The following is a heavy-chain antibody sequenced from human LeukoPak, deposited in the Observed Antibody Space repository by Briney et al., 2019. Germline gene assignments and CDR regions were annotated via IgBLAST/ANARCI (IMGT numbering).Heavy chain of an antibody. D-gene: IGHD1-26*01. Sequence: GGSLRLSCAASGFTFSSYGMSWVRQAPGKGLEWVSAISSNSGSTYYADPVKGRFTISRDNSKNTLYVQMNSLRAEDTAVYYCAKSLVGPTTSSYYLDYWGQGTLVTVSS. V-gene: IGHV3-23*01. CDR3: AKSLVGPTTSSYYLDY. J-gene: IGHJ4*02. CDR2: ISSNSGST. CDR1: GFTFSSYG.